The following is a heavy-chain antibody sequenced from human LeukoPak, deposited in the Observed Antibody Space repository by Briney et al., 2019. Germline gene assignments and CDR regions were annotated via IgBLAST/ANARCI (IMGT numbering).Heavy chain of an antibody. CDR2: ISAYNGNT. V-gene: IGHV1-18*01. D-gene: IGHD6-19*01. Sequence: ASVKVSCKASGYTFTSYGISWVRQAPGQRLEWMGWISAYNGNTNYAQKLQGRVTMTTDTSTSTAYMELRSLRSDDTAVYYCASSRQGSGWRNWFDPWGQGTLVTVSS. CDR1: GYTFTSYG. CDR3: ASSRQGSGWRNWFDP. J-gene: IGHJ5*02.